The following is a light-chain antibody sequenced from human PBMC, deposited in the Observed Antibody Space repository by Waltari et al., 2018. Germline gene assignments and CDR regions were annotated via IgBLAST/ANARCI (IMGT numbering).Light chain of an antibody. CDR3: LSYTRNDWV. CDR1: TSDVGNSNL. Sequence: QSALTQPASVSGTPGQSITISCTGTTSDVGNSNLVSWYQHHPDKPPKLILYDVTKRPSGVPDRFSGSKSGNTASLTISGLQPEDEANYYCLSYTRNDWVFGGGTKLTVL. V-gene: IGLV2-14*02. CDR2: DVT. J-gene: IGLJ3*02.